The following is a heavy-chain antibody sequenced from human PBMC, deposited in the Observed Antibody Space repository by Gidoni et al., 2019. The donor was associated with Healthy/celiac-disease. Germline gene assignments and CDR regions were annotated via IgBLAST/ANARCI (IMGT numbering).Heavy chain of an antibody. CDR1: GFPFDDSS. J-gene: IGHJ4*02. CDR2: ISWNSGSI. CDR3: AKANGGLLWFGELYPFDY. D-gene: IGHD3-10*01. V-gene: IGHV3-9*01. Sequence: EVHLVDSGGGLVQPGRSLRLSCASSGFPFDDSSMHWVRQAPGKGLEGVSGISWNSGSIGYADYVKGRFTIYRDKDKNSLYLQMNRLRAEETALYYCAKANGGLLWFGELYPFDYWGQGTLVTVSS.